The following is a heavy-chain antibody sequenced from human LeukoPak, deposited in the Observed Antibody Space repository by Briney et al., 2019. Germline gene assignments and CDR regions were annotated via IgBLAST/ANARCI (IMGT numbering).Heavy chain of an antibody. Sequence: GGSLRLSCAASGFTLRTYWMHWVRQAPGKGLVWVSHINTDGSSTSYADSVKGRFTISIDNAKNTLYLQMNSLRAEDTAVYYCARGRYSYGYDYWGQGTLVTVSS. J-gene: IGHJ4*02. D-gene: IGHD5-18*01. CDR1: GFTLRTYW. CDR3: ARGRYSYGYDY. CDR2: INTDGSST. V-gene: IGHV3-74*01.